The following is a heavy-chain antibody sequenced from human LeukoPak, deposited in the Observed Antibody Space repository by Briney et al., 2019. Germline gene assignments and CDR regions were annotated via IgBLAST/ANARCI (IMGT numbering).Heavy chain of an antibody. D-gene: IGHD3-10*01. CDR3: ASGYGSGSYRRHYHYGMDV. J-gene: IGHJ6*02. CDR2: INHSGIT. V-gene: IGHV4-34*01. Sequence: KTSETLSLTCAVYGGSFSGYYWTWIRQPPGKGLEWIGEINHSGITNYNPSLKSRVTISVDTSKSQFSLKLSSVTAADTAVYYCASGYGSGSYRRHYHYGMDVWGQGTTVTVSS. CDR1: GGSFSGYY.